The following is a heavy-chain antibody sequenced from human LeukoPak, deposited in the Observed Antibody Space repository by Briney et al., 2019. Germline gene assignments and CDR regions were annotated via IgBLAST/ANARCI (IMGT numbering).Heavy chain of an antibody. CDR2: ISYDGSNK. V-gene: IGHV3-30*04. CDR3: ARDPVTGYLFDY. CDR1: GFTFSSYA. Sequence: GGSLRLSCAASGFTFSSYAMHWVRQAPGKGLEWVAVISYDGSNKYYADSVKGRFTISRDNSKNTLYLQMNSLRDEDTAVYYCARDPVTGYLFDYWGQGTLVTVSS. J-gene: IGHJ4*02. D-gene: IGHD4-23*01.